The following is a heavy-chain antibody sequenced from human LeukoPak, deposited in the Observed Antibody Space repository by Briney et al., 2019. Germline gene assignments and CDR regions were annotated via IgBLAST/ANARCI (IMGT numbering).Heavy chain of an antibody. V-gene: IGHV4-59*12. CDR2: ISSSGNT. J-gene: IGHJ4*02. CDR1: GASISGYF. D-gene: IGHD6-13*01. CDR3: GRTLPRRTTAAAAHLDS. Sequence: NPSETLSLTCTVSGASISGYFWSWIRQPPGKGLEWIGYISSSGNTNYNPSLKSRVTISVDTSKNQFSLMLTSVTAADTAVYYCGRTLPRRTTAAAAHLDSWGQGTLVTVSP.